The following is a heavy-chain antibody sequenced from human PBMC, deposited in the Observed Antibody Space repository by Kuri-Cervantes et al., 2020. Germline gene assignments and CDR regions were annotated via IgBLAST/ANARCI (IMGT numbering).Heavy chain of an antibody. D-gene: IGHD2-2*02. V-gene: IGHV4-4*07. CDR1: GGSISSYY. CDR2: IYTSGST. CDR3: VRQTLRYCSSTSCYTTRGRNWFDP. Sequence: GSLRLSCTVSGGSISSYYWSWIRQPAGKGLEWIGRIYTSGSTNYNPSLKSRVTISVDTSKNQFSLKLSSVTAADTAVYYCVRQTLRYCSSTSCYTTRGRNWFDPWGQGTLVTVSS. J-gene: IGHJ5*02.